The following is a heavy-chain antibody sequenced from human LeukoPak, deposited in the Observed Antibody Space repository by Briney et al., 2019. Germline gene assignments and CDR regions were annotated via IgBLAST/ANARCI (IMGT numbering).Heavy chain of an antibody. CDR2: IYYSGST. Sequence: KPSETLSLTCTVSGGSISSYYWSWIRQPPGKGLEWIGYIYYSGSTNYNPSLKSRVTISVDTSKNQFSLKLSSVTAADTAVYYCARHFPFDSTGLLDYWGQGTLVTVSS. D-gene: IGHD3-22*01. J-gene: IGHJ4*02. CDR3: ARHFPFDSTGLLDY. CDR1: GGSISSYY. V-gene: IGHV4-59*08.